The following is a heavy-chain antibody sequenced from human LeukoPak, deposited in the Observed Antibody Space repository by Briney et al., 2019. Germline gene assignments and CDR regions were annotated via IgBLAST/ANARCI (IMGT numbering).Heavy chain of an antibody. Sequence: GGSLRLSCAASGFAFSSYGMHWVRQAPGEGLEWVAFIRYDESKTFYGDSVKGRFTISRDNSKSTVHLQMTSRRAEDTAVYYWARDRSGSYPEGWFDPWGQGTLVTVSS. D-gene: IGHD1-26*01. J-gene: IGHJ5*02. CDR2: IRYDESKT. CDR3: ARDRSGSYPEGWFDP. CDR1: GFAFSSYG. V-gene: IGHV3-30*02.